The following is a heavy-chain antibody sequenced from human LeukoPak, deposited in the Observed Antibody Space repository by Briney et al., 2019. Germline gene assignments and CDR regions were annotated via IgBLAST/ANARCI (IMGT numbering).Heavy chain of an antibody. D-gene: IGHD3-3*01. CDR2: INHSGST. V-gene: IGHV4-34*01. Sequence: SETLSRTCAVYGGSFSGYYWSWIRQPPGKGLEWIGEINHSGSTNYNPSLKSRVTISVDTSKNQFSLKLSSVTAADTAVYYCARGLGVVTNFDYWGQGTLVTVSS. CDR1: GGSFSGYY. CDR3: ARGLGVVTNFDY. J-gene: IGHJ4*02.